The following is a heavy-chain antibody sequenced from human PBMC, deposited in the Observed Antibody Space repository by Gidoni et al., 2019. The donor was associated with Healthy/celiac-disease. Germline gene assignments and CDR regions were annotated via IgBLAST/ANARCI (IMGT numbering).Heavy chain of an antibody. Sequence: QVQLQESGPGLVKPSETLSLTCTVSGGSVSSGSYYWSWIRQPPGKGLEWIGYIYYSGSTNYNPSLKSRVTISVDTSKNQFSLKLSSVTAADTAVYYCARDNPDSSGYYYRRGRGRFDIWGQGTMVTVSS. J-gene: IGHJ3*02. D-gene: IGHD3-22*01. CDR2: IYYSGST. CDR1: GGSVSSGSYY. CDR3: ARDNPDSSGYYYRRGRGRFDI. V-gene: IGHV4-61*01.